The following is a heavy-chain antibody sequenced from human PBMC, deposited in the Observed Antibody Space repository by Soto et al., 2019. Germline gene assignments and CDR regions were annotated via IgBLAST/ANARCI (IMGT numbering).Heavy chain of an antibody. D-gene: IGHD6-19*01. J-gene: IGHJ3*02. V-gene: IGHV3-30-3*01. CDR1: GFTFSSYA. CDR2: ISYDGSNK. CDR3: ARTAVADLNDACDI. Sequence: QVQLVESGGGVVQPGRSLRLSCAASGFTFSSYAMHWVRQAPGKGLEWVAVISYDGSNKYYADSVKGRFTISRDNSKNTLYLQMNSLRAEDTAVYYCARTAVADLNDACDIWGQGTMVTVSS.